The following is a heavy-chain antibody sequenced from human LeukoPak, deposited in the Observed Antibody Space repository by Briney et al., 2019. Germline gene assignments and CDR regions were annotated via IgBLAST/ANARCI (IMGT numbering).Heavy chain of an antibody. V-gene: IGHV1-3*03. Sequence: GGSLRLSCKASGYTFTNYAIHWVRQAPGQRLEWMGWINAANGNTKYSQEFQDRVNITRDTSASTVYMELSSLRSEDMAVYYCAREALSADIVHQKFNWFDPWGQGTLVTVSS. J-gene: IGHJ5*02. CDR3: AREALSADIVHQKFNWFDP. D-gene: IGHD2-15*01. CDR2: INAANGNT. CDR1: GYTFTNYA.